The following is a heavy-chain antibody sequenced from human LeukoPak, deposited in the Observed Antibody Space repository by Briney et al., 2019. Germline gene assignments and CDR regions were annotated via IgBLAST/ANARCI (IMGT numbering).Heavy chain of an antibody. CDR1: GYTFTSYG. V-gene: IGHV1-18*01. Sequence: ASVKVSCKASGYTFTSYGISWVLQAPGQGLEWMGWISAYNGNTNYAQKLQGRVTMTTDTSTSTAYMELRSLKSDDTAVYYCARDGGWWELLVAFDIWGQGTMVTVSS. D-gene: IGHD1-26*01. J-gene: IGHJ3*02. CDR3: ARDGGWWELLVAFDI. CDR2: ISAYNGNT.